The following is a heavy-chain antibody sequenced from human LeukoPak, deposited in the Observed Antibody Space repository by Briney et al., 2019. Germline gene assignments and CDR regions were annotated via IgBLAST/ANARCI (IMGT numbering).Heavy chain of an antibody. CDR3: ARRQVGVLSGDFYYNYMDV. CDR2: IYYSGST. V-gene: IGHV4-39*07. D-gene: IGHD1-26*01. CDR1: GASISSSSYY. J-gene: IGHJ6*03. Sequence: PSETLSLTCTVSGASISSSSYYWGWLRQPPGKGLEWTGSIYYSGSTYYNPSLKSRVTISVDTSKNQFSLKLTSVTAADTAIYYCARRQVGVLSGDFYYNYMDVWGKGTTVTVSS.